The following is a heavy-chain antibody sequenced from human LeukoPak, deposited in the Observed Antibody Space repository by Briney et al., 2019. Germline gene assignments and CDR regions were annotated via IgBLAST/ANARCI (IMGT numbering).Heavy chain of an antibody. V-gene: IGHV4-30-2*01. Sequence: PSETLSLTCAVSGGSISSGGYSWSWIRQPPGKGLEWIGYIYHSGSTYYNPSLKSRVTISVDRSKNQFSLKLSSVTAADTAVYYCARDRVGSQYSSLWWGWYFDLWGRGTLVTASS. CDR3: ARDRVGSQYSSLWWGWYFDL. D-gene: IGHD6-6*01. CDR1: GGSISSGGYS. J-gene: IGHJ2*01. CDR2: IYHSGST.